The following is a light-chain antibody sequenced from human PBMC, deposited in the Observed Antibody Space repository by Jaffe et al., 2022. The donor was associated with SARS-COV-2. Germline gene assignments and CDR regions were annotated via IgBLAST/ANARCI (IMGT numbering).Light chain of an antibody. CDR2: GAS. Sequence: EIVLTQSPGTLSLSPGERAALSCRTSQSVSSSFLAWYQQKPGQAPRLLIYGASSRATGIPDRFSGGGSGTDFTLTISRLEPEDFAVYYCQHYGGSPPNTFGQGTKLEIK. V-gene: IGKV3-20*01. CDR1: QSVSSSF. CDR3: QHYGGSPPNT. J-gene: IGKJ2*01.